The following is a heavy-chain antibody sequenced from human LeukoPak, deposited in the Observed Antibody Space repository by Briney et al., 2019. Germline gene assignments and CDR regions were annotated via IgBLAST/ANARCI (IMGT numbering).Heavy chain of an antibody. CDR2: ISAGGGNT. D-gene: IGHD5-18*01. V-gene: IGHV3-23*01. CDR1: GFTFSTYG. J-gene: IGHJ4*02. Sequence: GGSLRLSCAASGFTFSTYGMNRVRQAPGKGLEWVSAISAGGGNTYYADSVKGRFTISRDNSKNTLFLEMNGLRAEDTAVYYCAKRMRDTDYYFDYWGQGTLVTVSS. CDR3: AKRMRDTDYYFDY.